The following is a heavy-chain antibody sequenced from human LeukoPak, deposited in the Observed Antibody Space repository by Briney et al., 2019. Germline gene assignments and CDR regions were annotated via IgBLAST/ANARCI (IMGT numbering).Heavy chain of an antibody. V-gene: IGHV3-15*07. CDR1: GFIFRNYG. CDR2: SKRKNGGGTT. J-gene: IGHJ1*01. Sequence: GGSLRLSCAASGFIFRNYGMHWVRQAPGQGLEWVARSKRKNGGGTTDYAAPVKGRFTISRDDSKNTLYLQMNSLKSEDITAYYCITVAGDYASHWGQGTLVTVSS. D-gene: IGHD2-2*01. CDR3: ITVAGDYASH.